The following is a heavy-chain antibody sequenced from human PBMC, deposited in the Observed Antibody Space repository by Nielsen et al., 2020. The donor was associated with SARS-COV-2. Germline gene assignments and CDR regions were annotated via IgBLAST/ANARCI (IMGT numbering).Heavy chain of an antibody. CDR1: GFTFSSYA. CDR3: AKDYSVGSGSYSFDY. D-gene: IGHD3-10*01. V-gene: IGHV3-30*04. CDR2: ISYDGSNK. J-gene: IGHJ4*02. Sequence: GGSLRLSCAASGFTFSSYAMHWVRQAPGKGLEWVAVISYDGSNKYYADSVKGRFTISRDNSKNTLYLQMNSLRAEDTAVYYCAKDYSVGSGSYSFDYWGQGTLVTVSS.